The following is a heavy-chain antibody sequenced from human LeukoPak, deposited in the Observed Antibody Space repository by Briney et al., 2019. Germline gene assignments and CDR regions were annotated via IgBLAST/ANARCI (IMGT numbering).Heavy chain of an antibody. Sequence: GESLKISCKGSGYSFTSYWIGWVRQMPGKGLEWMGIIYPGDSDTRYSPSFQGQVTISADKSISTAYLQRSSLKASDTAMYYCARPTRDGYNGGAFDIWGQGTMVTVSS. V-gene: IGHV5-51*01. CDR2: IYPGDSDT. CDR1: GYSFTSYW. J-gene: IGHJ3*02. CDR3: ARPTRDGYNGGAFDI. D-gene: IGHD5-24*01.